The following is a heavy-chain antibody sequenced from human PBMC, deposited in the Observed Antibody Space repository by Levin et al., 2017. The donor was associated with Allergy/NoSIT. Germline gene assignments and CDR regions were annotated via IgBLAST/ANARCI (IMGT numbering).Heavy chain of an antibody. CDR3: ARGRPGTTIMDV. CDR2: IGTAGDT. CDR1: GFTFSSYD. Sequence: RSGGSLRLSCAASGFTFSSYDMHWVRQGIGKGLEWVSVIGTAGDTYYPASVKGRFTISRENAKNSLYLQMNSLRAGDTAVYYCARGRPGTTIMDVWGQGTTVTVSS. D-gene: IGHD1-7*01. V-gene: IGHV3-13*01. J-gene: IGHJ6*02.